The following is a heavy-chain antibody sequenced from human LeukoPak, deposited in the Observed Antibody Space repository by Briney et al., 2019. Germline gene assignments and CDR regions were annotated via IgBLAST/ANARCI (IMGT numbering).Heavy chain of an antibody. CDR3: ARGRRSIAVAGSNFDY. Sequence: PSETLSLTCTVSGGSISSYYWSWIRQPPGKGLEWIGYIYYSGSTNYNPSLKSRVTISVDTSKIQFSLKLSSVTAADTAVYYCARGRRSIAVAGSNFDYWGQGTLVTVSS. V-gene: IGHV4-59*01. D-gene: IGHD6-19*01. J-gene: IGHJ4*02. CDR2: IYYSGST. CDR1: GGSISSYY.